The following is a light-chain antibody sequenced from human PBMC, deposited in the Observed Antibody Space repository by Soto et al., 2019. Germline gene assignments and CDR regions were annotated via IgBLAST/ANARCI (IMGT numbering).Light chain of an antibody. J-gene: IGKJ3*01. CDR3: QQFGSSPS. Sequence: EIVLTQSPGTLSLSPGERANLSCRASQSVSSSYLAWYRQRPGQAPRLLIYGASIRATGIPDRFSGSGSGTDFTLTISRLEPEDFAVYYCQQFGSSPSFGPGTTVDI. V-gene: IGKV3-20*01. CDR2: GAS. CDR1: QSVSSSY.